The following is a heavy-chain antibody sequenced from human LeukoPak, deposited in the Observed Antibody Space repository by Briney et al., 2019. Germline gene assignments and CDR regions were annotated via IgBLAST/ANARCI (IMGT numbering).Heavy chain of an antibody. CDR3: AKGGFMTTDSDP. D-gene: IGHD4-11*01. Sequence: GGSLRLSCATSGFTFSSYAMSWVRQAPGKGLEWVSAISGSGGSTYYADSVKGRFTISRDNSKNTLYLQMNSLRAEDTAVYYCAKGGFMTTDSDPWAQGTLVTVSS. CDR1: GFTFSSYA. J-gene: IGHJ5*02. CDR2: ISGSGGST. V-gene: IGHV3-23*01.